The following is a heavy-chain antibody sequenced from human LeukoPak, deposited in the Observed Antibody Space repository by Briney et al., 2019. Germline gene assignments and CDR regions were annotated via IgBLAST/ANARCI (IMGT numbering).Heavy chain of an antibody. CDR3: ARHGQDWNYGAPYYFDY. J-gene: IGHJ4*02. Sequence: PSETLSLTCTVSGGSISSYYRSWIRQPPGKGLEWIGYIYTSGSTNYNPSLKSRVTISVDTSKNQFSLKLSSVIAADTAVHYCARHGQDWNYGAPYYFDYWGQGTLVTVSS. CDR1: GGSISSYY. CDR2: IYTSGST. D-gene: IGHD1-7*01. V-gene: IGHV4-4*09.